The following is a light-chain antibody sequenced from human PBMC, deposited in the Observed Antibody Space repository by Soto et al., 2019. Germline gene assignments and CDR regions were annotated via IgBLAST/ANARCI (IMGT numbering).Light chain of an antibody. CDR1: SSDVGGYNY. J-gene: IGLJ1*01. CDR2: DVS. V-gene: IGLV2-14*01. Sequence: QSALTQPASVSGSPGQSITISCTGTSSDVGGYNYVSWYQQHPGKAPKLMIYDVSNRPSGVSNRFSGSKSGNTASLTISGLQAEDEADYSCSSYTSSSTLENVFGTGTKVTVL. CDR3: SSYTSSSTLENV.